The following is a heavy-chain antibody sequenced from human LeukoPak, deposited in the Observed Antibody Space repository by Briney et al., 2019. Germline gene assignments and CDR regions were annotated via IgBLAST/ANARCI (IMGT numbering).Heavy chain of an antibody. Sequence: ASVKVSCKASGYTFTSYDINWVRQAPGQGLEWMGSMNPNSGNTGYAQKFQGRVTMTRNTSISTAYMELSSLRSEDTAVYYCARGSRAHNGAFDIWGQGTMVTVSS. CDR1: GYTFTSYD. D-gene: IGHD2-8*01. J-gene: IGHJ3*02. CDR3: ARGSRAHNGAFDI. V-gene: IGHV1-8*01. CDR2: MNPNSGNT.